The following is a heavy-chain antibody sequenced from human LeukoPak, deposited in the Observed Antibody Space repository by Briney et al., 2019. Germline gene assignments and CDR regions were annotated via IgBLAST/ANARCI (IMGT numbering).Heavy chain of an antibody. CDR3: AKDYYDSSGYYYFDN. Sequence: GGSLRLSCAASGFTFSSYAMHWVRQAPGKGLEWVAVILYDGSNKYYADSVKSQFTISRDNSKNTLYLQMNSLRAEDTAVYYCAKDYYDSSGYYYFDNWGQGTLVTVSS. V-gene: IGHV3-30*18. D-gene: IGHD3-22*01. J-gene: IGHJ4*02. CDR2: ILYDGSNK. CDR1: GFTFSSYA.